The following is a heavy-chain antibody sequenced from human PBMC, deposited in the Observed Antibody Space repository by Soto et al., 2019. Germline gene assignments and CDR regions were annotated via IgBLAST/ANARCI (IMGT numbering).Heavy chain of an antibody. CDR1: GGSITGGTYH. J-gene: IGHJ3*02. CDR3: ARHANRNYYDAFDI. V-gene: IGHV4-39*01. Sequence: SETLSLTCTFSGGSITGGTYHLDWIRKPPGKGLEWIGSIYYSGSTDSNPSLKSRATISVDTSKNQFSLKLTSVTAADTAVYYCARHANRNYYDAFDIWGQGTMVTV. CDR2: IYYSGST. D-gene: IGHD3-10*01.